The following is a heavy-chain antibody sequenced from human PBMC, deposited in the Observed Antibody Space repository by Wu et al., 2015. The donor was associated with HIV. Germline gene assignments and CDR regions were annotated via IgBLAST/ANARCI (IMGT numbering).Heavy chain of an antibody. CDR2: INPNSGGT. Sequence: QVQLVQSGAEVKKPGASVKVSCKASGYTFTGYYMHWVRQAPGQGLEWMGWINPNSGGTNYAQKFQGRVTMTRDTSISTAYMELSRLRSDDTAVYYCASGPERVNILKGQTPETGLRWYFDLVGPWPPWSLS. D-gene: IGHD2/OR15-2a*01. J-gene: IGHJ2*01. CDR3: ASGPERVNILKGQTPETGLRWYFDL. V-gene: IGHV1-2*02. CDR1: GYTFTGYY.